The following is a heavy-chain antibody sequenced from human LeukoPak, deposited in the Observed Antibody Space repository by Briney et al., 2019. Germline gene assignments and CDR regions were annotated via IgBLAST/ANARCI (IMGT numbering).Heavy chain of an antibody. CDR2: INAGNGNI. V-gene: IGHV1-3*01. D-gene: IGHD6-19*01. J-gene: IGHJ4*02. CDR3: ARTRYSSGWYWLDY. Sequence: GASVKVSCKASGYTFTSYAMHWVRQAPGQRLEWMGWINAGNGNIKYSQKFQGRVTITRDTSASTAYMELSSLRSEDTAVYYCARTRYSSGWYWLDYWGQGALVTVSS. CDR1: GYTFTSYA.